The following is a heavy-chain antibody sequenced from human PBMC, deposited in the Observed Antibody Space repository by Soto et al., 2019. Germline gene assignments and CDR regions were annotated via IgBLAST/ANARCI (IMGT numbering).Heavy chain of an antibody. J-gene: IGHJ5*02. V-gene: IGHV3-21*01. Sequence: PGESLKISCAASGFTCNSYSMNWVRQAPWNGLELVSSISSSSSYIYYADSVKGRFTISRDNAKNSLYLQMNSLRAEDTAVYYCARDIIAAAGTGGWFAPRGQGTLDTVSS. CDR1: GFTCNSYS. CDR3: ARDIIAAAGTGGWFAP. CDR2: ISSSSSYI. D-gene: IGHD6-13*01.